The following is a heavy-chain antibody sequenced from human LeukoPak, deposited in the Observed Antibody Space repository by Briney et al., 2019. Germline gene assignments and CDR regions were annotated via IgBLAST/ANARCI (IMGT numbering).Heavy chain of an antibody. Sequence: GGSLRLPCAASGFTFSNYRMQWVRQAPGKGLEWVTYIRYDGTDKYYADSVKGRFTISRDNSKNTLCLQMNSLRAEDTAVYYCAKADLGWGSRAFDIWGQGTMVTVSS. D-gene: IGHD2-21*01. J-gene: IGHJ3*02. CDR1: GFTFSNYR. CDR3: AKADLGWGSRAFDI. CDR2: IRYDGTDK. V-gene: IGHV3-30*02.